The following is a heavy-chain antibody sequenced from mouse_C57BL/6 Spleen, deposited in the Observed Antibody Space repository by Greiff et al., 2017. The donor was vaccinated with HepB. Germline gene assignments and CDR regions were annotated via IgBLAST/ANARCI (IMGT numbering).Heavy chain of an antibody. CDR1: GYTFTDHT. CDR2: IYPRDGST. CDR3: ARSRAIYYYGSSYGDY. Sequence: VQLQESDAELVKPGASVKISCKVSGYTFTDHTIHWMKQRPEQGLEWIGYIYPRDGSTKYNEKFKGKATLTADKSSSTAYMQLNSLTSEDSAVYFCARSRAIYYYGSSYGDYWGQGTSVTVSS. D-gene: IGHD1-1*01. V-gene: IGHV1-78*01. J-gene: IGHJ4*01.